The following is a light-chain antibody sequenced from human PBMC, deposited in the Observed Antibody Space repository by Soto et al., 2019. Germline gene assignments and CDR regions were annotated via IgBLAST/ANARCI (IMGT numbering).Light chain of an antibody. CDR2: GAS. CDR3: QQYGSSLLIT. V-gene: IGKV3-20*01. Sequence: EIVLTQSPGTLSLSPGERATLSCRASQSVSSSYLAWYQQKPGQAPRLLIYGASSRATGIPDRFSGSVSGTDFTLTISRLEPEDFAVYYCQQYGSSLLITFGQGTRMEIK. J-gene: IGKJ5*01. CDR1: QSVSSSY.